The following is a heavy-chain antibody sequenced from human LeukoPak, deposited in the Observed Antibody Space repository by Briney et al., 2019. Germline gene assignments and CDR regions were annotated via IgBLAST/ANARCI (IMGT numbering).Heavy chain of an antibody. CDR2: IIPIFGTA. J-gene: IGHJ3*02. V-gene: IGHV1-69*13. CDR1: GGTFSSYA. CDR3: ARVERFRGSVDAFDI. D-gene: IGHD3-16*01. Sequence: GASVKVSCKASGGTFSSYAISWVRQAPGQGLEWMGGIIPIFGTANYAQKFQGRVTITADESTSTAYMELSSLRSEDTAVYYCARVERFRGSVDAFDIWGQGTMVTVSS.